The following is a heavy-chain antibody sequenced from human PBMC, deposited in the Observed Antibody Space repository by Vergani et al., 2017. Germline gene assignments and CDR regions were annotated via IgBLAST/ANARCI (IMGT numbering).Heavy chain of an antibody. D-gene: IGHD6-6*01. CDR3: ARRDSSSPALDY. CDR1: GFTFSTYD. V-gene: IGHV3-13*01. CDR2: IGTAGDT. J-gene: IGHJ4*02. Sequence: DVQIVESGGGLVQPGRSLRLSCAASGFTFSTYDMHWVRQATGKGLEWVSAIGTAGDTYYPGSVKGRFTISRENAKNSLYLQMNGLRAGDTAVYYCARRDSSSPALDYWGQGTLVTVSS.